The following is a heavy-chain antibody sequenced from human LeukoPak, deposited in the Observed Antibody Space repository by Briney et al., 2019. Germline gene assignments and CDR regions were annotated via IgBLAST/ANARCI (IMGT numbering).Heavy chain of an antibody. CDR1: GDSIFGYY. CDR3: ARGSEATNDFDY. CDR2: IYYSGRT. D-gene: IGHD2-8*01. Sequence: SETLSLTCSVSGDSIFGYYWGWIRQPPGQGLEWIGNIYYSGRTYYNPSLKSRVTISVDTSKNQFSLKLSSVTAADTAVYYCARGSEATNDFDYWGQGTLVTASS. J-gene: IGHJ4*02. V-gene: IGHV4-39*07.